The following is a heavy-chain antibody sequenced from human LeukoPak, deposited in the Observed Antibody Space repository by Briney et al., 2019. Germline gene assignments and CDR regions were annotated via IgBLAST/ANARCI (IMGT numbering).Heavy chain of an antibody. CDR3: ARVDGTSLLIDY. CDR2: IYYSGST. J-gene: IGHJ4*02. D-gene: IGHD2-2*01. V-gene: IGHV4-59*01. Sequence: SENLSLTCTVSGGSISSYYWSWIRQPPGKGLEWIGYIYYSGSTNYNPSLKSRVTISVDTSKNQFSLKLSSVTAADTAVYYCARVDGTSLLIDYWGQGTLVTVSS. CDR1: GGSISSYY.